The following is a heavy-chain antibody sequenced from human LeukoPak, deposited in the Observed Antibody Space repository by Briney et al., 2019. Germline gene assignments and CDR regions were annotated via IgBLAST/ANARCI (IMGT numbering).Heavy chain of an antibody. J-gene: IGHJ5*02. V-gene: IGHV3-66*01. Sequence: GGSLRLSCAASGFTVSSNYMSWVRQAPGKGLEWVSVIYSGGSTYYADSAKGRFTISRDNSKNTLYLQMNSLRAEDTAVYYCARERPNWFDPWGQGTLVTVSS. CDR3: ARERPNWFDP. CDR2: IYSGGST. CDR1: GFTVSSNY. D-gene: IGHD6-6*01.